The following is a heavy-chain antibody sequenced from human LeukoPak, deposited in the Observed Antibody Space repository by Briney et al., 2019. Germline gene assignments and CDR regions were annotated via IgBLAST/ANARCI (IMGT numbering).Heavy chain of an antibody. D-gene: IGHD3-16*01. CDR3: ARDRRGSNTWDWYFDL. V-gene: IGHV3-30*01. CDR1: GFPFSTFA. Sequence: GSLRLSCAASGFPFSTFAMHWVRQAPGKGLERVAVISFDGSNTYYSDSVKGRFTISRDNSKNTLDMQMDSLGAEDTALYYCARDRRGSNTWDWYFDLWGRGTLVTVSS. J-gene: IGHJ2*01. CDR2: ISFDGSNT.